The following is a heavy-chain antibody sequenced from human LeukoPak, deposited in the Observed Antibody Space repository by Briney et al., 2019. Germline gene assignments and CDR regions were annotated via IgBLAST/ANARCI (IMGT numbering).Heavy chain of an antibody. CDR3: ARVNMVRGDYYYYMDV. Sequence: ASVKVSCKASGYTFTGYYMHWVRPAPGQGLEWMGWINADSGGTNYAQKFQGRVTMTRDTSISTAYMEPSRLRSDDTAVYYCARVNMVRGDYYYYMDVWGKGTTVTVSS. CDR2: INADSGGT. V-gene: IGHV1-2*02. J-gene: IGHJ6*03. D-gene: IGHD3-10*01. CDR1: GYTFTGYY.